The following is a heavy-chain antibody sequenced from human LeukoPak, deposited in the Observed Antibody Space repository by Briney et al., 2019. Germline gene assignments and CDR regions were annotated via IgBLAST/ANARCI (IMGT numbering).Heavy chain of an antibody. J-gene: IGHJ3*02. V-gene: IGHV3-74*01. CDR3: VREGGGSFLDSFDI. Sequence: GGSLRLSCAASGFTFSDYWIHWVRQAPGKGPVWVSRINTDGSITNYADSVKGRFSISRDNAKNTLYLQMNSLRVEDTAVYYCVREGGGSFLDSFDIWGQGKLVTVSS. D-gene: IGHD2-15*01. CDR1: GFTFSDYW. CDR2: INTDGSIT.